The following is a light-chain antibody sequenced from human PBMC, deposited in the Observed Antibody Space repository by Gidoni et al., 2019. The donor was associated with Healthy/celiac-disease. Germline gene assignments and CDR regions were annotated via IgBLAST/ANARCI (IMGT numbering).Light chain of an antibody. V-gene: IGKV3-11*01. CDR3: QQRSNWPLT. CDR1: QSVSSY. CDR2: DAS. Sequence: EIVLTQSPATLSLSPGERATLSCRASQSVSSYLAWYQQKPGQAPRLLIYDASNRATGIPARFSGSESGTDFTLTISSLEPEDFAVYYCQQRSNWPLTFXGXTKVXIK. J-gene: IGKJ4*01.